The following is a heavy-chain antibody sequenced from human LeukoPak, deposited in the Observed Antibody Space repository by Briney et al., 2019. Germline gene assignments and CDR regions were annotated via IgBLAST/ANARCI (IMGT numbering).Heavy chain of an antibody. CDR1: GFTFSSYW. J-gene: IGHJ4*02. Sequence: GGPLRLSCAASGFTFSSYWMHWVRQAPGKGLVWVSRINSDGSSTSYADSVKGRFTISRDNAKNTLYLQMNCLRAEDTAVYYCARGSWAYYFDYWGQGTLVTVSS. D-gene: IGHD6-13*01. CDR3: ARGSWAYYFDY. CDR2: INSDGSST. V-gene: IGHV3-74*01.